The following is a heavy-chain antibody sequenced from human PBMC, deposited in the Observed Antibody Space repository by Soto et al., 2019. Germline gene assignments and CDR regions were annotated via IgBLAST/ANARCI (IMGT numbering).Heavy chain of an antibody. Sequence: APVKVSCKASGYTFTSYYMHWVRQAPGQGLEWMGIINPSGGSTSYAQKFQGRVTMTRDTSTSTVYMELSSLRSEDTAVYYCAREDRAAAGFDYWGQGTLVTVSS. CDR3: AREDRAAAGFDY. CDR1: GYTFTSYY. V-gene: IGHV1-46*01. CDR2: INPSGGST. D-gene: IGHD6-13*01. J-gene: IGHJ4*02.